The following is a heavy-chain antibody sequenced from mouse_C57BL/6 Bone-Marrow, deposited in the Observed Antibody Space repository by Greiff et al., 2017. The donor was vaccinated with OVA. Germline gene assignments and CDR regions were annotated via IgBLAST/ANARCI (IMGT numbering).Heavy chain of an antibody. J-gene: IGHJ4*01. CDR1: GFTFSDFY. Sequence: EVNVVESGGGLVQSGRSLRLSCATSGFTFSDFYMEWVRQAPGKGLEWIAASRNKANDYTTEYSVSVKGRFIVSRDTSQSILYLQMNALRAEDTAIYYCARDARGVLDYWGQGTSVTVSS. CDR3: ARDARGVLDY. V-gene: IGHV7-1*01. CDR2: SRNKANDYTT.